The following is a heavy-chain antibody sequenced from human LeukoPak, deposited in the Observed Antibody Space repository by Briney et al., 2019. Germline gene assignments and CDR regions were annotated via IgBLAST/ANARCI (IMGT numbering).Heavy chain of an antibody. CDR1: GFTFNTYA. D-gene: IGHD2-8*02. Sequence: GGSLRLSCAASGFTFNTYATHWARQAPGKGLEWVAVMSFDGSYKHYADSVKGRFTISRDNSKSTLYVQMNSLRVEDTAVYYCARDLHCAGGECYYGLMYWGQGTLVVVSS. J-gene: IGHJ4*02. CDR3: ARDLHCAGGECYYGLMY. V-gene: IGHV3-30*03. CDR2: MSFDGSYK.